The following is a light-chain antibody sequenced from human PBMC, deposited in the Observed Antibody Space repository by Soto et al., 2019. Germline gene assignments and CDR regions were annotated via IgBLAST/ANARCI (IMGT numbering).Light chain of an antibody. CDR1: SSDVGSYNL. Sequence: QSVLTQPASVSGSPGQSITISCTGTSSDVGSYNLVSWYQQHPGKAPKLMIYEGSKRPSGVSNRFSGSKSGNTASLTISGPQAEDEADYYCCSYAGSSRVFGGGTKLTVL. J-gene: IGLJ3*02. V-gene: IGLV2-23*01. CDR2: EGS. CDR3: CSYAGSSRV.